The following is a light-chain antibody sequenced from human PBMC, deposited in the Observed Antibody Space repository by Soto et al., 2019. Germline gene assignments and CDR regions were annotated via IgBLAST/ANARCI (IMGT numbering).Light chain of an antibody. J-gene: IGKJ4*01. CDR3: QQRSNWPLN. V-gene: IGKV3-11*01. CDR1: QSVSSY. CDR2: DAS. Sequence: EIVVTQSPATLSLSPGERATLSCRASQSVSSYLAWYQQKPGQAPRLLIYDASNRATGIPARFSGSGSGTDFTLTISSLEPGDFAVYYCQQRSNWPLNFGGGTKVEIK.